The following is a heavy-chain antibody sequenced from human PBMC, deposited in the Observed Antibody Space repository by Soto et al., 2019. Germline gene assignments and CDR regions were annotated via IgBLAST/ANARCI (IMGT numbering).Heavy chain of an antibody. Sequence: QVQLQASGPGLVKPSETLSLTCTFSGDFFSLYYWTWIRQSPGKTLEWIGDVYYRGNTNYNPSLESRLTISVDASKKQFSLRLSAVTAADTAVYYCARNRKGYYDSSGYWRDHYGMDIWGLGTTVIVSS. D-gene: IGHD3-22*01. V-gene: IGHV4-59*01. J-gene: IGHJ6*02. CDR3: ARNRKGYYDSSGYWRDHYGMDI. CDR2: VYYRGNT. CDR1: GDFFSLYY.